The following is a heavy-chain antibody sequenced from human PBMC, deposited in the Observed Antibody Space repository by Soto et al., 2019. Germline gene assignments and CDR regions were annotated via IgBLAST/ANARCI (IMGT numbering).Heavy chain of an antibody. CDR3: ARQWSGYSSSWYRYNWFDP. V-gene: IGHV4-30-2*01. J-gene: IGHJ5*02. Sequence: PSETLSLTCAVSGGSISSGGYSWSWIRQPPGKGLEWIGYMYHSGSTYYNPSLESRVTISVDTSKNQFSLKLSSVTAADTAVYYCARQWSGYSSSWYRYNWFDPWGQGTLVTVSS. D-gene: IGHD6-13*01. CDR1: GGSISSGGYS. CDR2: MYHSGST.